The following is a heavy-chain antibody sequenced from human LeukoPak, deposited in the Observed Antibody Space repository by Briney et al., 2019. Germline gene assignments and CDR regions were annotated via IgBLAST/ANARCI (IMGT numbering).Heavy chain of an antibody. J-gene: IGHJ4*02. D-gene: IGHD3-22*01. CDR1: GGSFSGYY. CDR3: ASGYYYDSSGYYNPFGY. Sequence: SETLSLTCAVYGGSFSGYYWSWNRQPPGKGLEWIGEINHSGSTNYNPSLKSRVTISVDTSKNQFSLKLSSVTAADTAVYYCASGYYYDSSGYYNPFGYWGQGTLVTVSS. V-gene: IGHV4-34*01. CDR2: INHSGST.